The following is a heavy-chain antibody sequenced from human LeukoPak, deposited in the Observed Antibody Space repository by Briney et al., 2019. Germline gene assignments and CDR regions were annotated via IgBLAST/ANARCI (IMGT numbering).Heavy chain of an antibody. J-gene: IGHJ4*02. CDR3: ARGVGSSSDY. V-gene: IGHV3-30*01. CDR2: ISYDGSNK. Sequence: GGSLRLSCAASGFTFSSYAMHWVRQAPGKGLEWVAVISYDGSNKYYADSVKGRFTISRDNSKNMLYLQMNSLRAEDTAVYYCARGVGSSSDYWGQGTLVTVSS. CDR1: GFTFSSYA. D-gene: IGHD6-6*01.